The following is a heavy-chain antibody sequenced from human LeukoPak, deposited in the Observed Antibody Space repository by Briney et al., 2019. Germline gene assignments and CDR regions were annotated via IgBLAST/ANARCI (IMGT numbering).Heavy chain of an antibody. Sequence: PSQTLSPTCTVSGGSISSGSYYWSWIRQPAGKGLEWIGRIYTSGSTNYNPSLKSRVTISVDTSKNQFSLKLSSVTAADTAVYYCARERPYYYDSSGYYDYWGQGTLVTVSS. D-gene: IGHD3-22*01. CDR2: IYTSGST. V-gene: IGHV4-61*02. CDR3: ARERPYYYDSSGYYDY. CDR1: GGSISSGSYY. J-gene: IGHJ4*02.